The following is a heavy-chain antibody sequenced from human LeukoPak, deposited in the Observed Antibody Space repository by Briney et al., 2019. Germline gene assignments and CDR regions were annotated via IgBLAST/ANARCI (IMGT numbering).Heavy chain of an antibody. CDR1: GGTFSSYA. CDR2: IIPIFGTA. J-gene: IGHJ6*03. D-gene: IGHD1-26*01. Sequence: GASVKVSCKASGGTFSSYAISWVRQAPGQGLEWMGGIIPIFGTANYAQKFQGRVTITADESTSTAYMELSSLRSEDTAVYYCSLRAYYYYYMDVWGKGTTVTISS. CDR3: SLRAYYYYYMDV. V-gene: IGHV1-69*13.